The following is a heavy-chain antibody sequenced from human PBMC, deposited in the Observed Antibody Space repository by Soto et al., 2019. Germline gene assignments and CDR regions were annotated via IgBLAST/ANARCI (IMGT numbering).Heavy chain of an antibody. Sequence: GGSLRLSCAASGFIFSSYDVHWVRQAPGKGLEWVSVITTTGDTYYAASVKGRFTISRENAENSLYLQMNSLRAEDAAVYYCAKDRERIATRSIDYWGQGTLVTVSS. CDR3: AKDRERIATRSIDY. V-gene: IGHV3-13*01. J-gene: IGHJ4*02. CDR1: GFIFSSYD. D-gene: IGHD6-6*01. CDR2: ITTTGDT.